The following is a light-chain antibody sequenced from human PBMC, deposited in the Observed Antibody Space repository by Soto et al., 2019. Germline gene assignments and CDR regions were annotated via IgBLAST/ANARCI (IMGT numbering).Light chain of an antibody. CDR3: QQYNDSFRYT. CDR2: GAS. J-gene: IGKJ2*01. CDR1: QSISSW. Sequence: DIQMTQSPSTLSASVGDRVTITCRASQSISSWLAWYQQKPGTAPKLLIYGASTLESGVPSRFSGIRSGTEVTLTVSSLQPDDFATYYCQQYNDSFRYTFGQGTKLEIK. V-gene: IGKV1-5*03.